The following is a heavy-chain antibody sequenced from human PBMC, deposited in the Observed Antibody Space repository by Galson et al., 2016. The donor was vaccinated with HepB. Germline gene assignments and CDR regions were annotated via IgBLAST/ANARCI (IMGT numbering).Heavy chain of an antibody. CDR3: ASGDSPRAHYFDY. J-gene: IGHJ4*02. CDR1: GFTVSRNY. V-gene: IGHV3-53*01. D-gene: IGHD4-17*01. CDR2: IYNNGNT. Sequence: SLRLSCAASGFTVSRNYVSWVRQAPGKGLEWVSVIYNNGNTYYADSVKGRFTISRDNFKNTLYLQMNSLRVEDTAVYYCASGDSPRAHYFDYWGQGTLVTVSS.